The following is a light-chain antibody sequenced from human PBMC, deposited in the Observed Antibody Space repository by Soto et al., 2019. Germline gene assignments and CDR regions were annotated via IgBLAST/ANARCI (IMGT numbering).Light chain of an antibody. V-gene: IGKV4-1*01. J-gene: IGKJ1*01. Sequence: DILMTQSPDSLAVSLGERATMNCKSSQSVLYSSNNKNYLAWYQQKPGQPPKLLIYWASTRESGVPDRFSGSGSGTDFTLTISRLEPEDFGVYYGQQYGSSPQTFGQGTKVDI. CDR2: WAS. CDR3: QQYGSSPQT. CDR1: QSVLYSSNNKNY.